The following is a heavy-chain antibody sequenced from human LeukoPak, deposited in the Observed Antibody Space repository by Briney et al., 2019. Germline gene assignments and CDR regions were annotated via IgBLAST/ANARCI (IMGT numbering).Heavy chain of an antibody. D-gene: IGHD3-22*01. CDR2: IHYSGST. CDR1: GGSISSGGHY. J-gene: IGHJ3*02. Sequence: SETLSLTCTVSGGSISSGGHYWSWMRQHPGQGLEWIGYIHYSGSTYYNPSLKSRVTISVDTSNNQFSLKLSSVTAADTAVYYCARARVYYYDSSGYVDAFDIWGQGTMVIVSS. CDR3: ARARVYYYDSSGYVDAFDI. V-gene: IGHV4-31*03.